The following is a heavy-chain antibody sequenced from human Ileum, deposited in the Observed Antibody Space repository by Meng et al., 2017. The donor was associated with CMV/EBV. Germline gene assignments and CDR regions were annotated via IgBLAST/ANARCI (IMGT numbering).Heavy chain of an antibody. Sequence: QRQASGPGLWKPSQTRSLTCTVSGASVTRIHTYWSWIRQPAGKGLEWIGYISNTGNTFYNPSFESRVSISLDTSKNQFSLTLTSVTAADTGVFYCVRSSWYNWFDPWGQGALVTVSS. V-gene: IGHV4-30-4*08. CDR3: VRSSWYNWFDP. J-gene: IGHJ5*02. D-gene: IGHD6-13*01. CDR2: ISNTGNT. CDR1: GASVTRIHTY.